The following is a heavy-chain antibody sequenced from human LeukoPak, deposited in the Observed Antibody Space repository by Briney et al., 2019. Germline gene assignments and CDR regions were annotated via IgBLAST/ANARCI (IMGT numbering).Heavy chain of an antibody. Sequence: PGGSLRLSCAASGFTFDEFAMHWVRQAPGKGLEWLSIISWNSGYIGCADSVKGRFTISRDNAQNSLYLQMNSLRAEDTAFYYCAKVRGTYSSGYFFDHWGQGALVTVSS. D-gene: IGHD6-19*01. V-gene: IGHV3-9*01. CDR1: GFTFDEFA. CDR2: ISWNSGYI. CDR3: AKVRGTYSSGYFFDH. J-gene: IGHJ4*02.